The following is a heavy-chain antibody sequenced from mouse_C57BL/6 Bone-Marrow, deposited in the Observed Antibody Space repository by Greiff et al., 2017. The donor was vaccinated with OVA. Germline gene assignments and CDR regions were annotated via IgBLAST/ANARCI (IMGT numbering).Heavy chain of an antibody. CDR3: ARHVWWSRDYAMDY. D-gene: IGHD1-1*02. CDR2: ISNGGGST. V-gene: IGHV5-12*01. Sequence: EVQRVESGGGLVQPGGSLKLSCAASGFTFSDYYMYWVRQTPEKRLEWVAYISNGGGSTYYPDTVKGRFTISRDNAKNTLYMQMSRLKSEDTAMYYCARHVWWSRDYAMDYWGQGTSVTVSS. J-gene: IGHJ4*01. CDR1: GFTFSDYY.